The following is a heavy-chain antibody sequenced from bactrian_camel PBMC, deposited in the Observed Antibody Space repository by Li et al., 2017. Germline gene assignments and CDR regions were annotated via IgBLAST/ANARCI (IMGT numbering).Heavy chain of an antibody. CDR2: VYTGGGDE. D-gene: IGHD1*01. V-gene: IGHV3S1*01. Sequence: HVQLVESGGGSVQAGGSLSLSCAASGASNLCMGWFRQAPGKARGGIAAVYTGGGDEHYAASVKGRFTISHSSDKKNLYLQMNDVKPEDSGTYFCAAGAGRTLYCRGDFHQLYGIDYWGKGTQVTVS. J-gene: IGHJ7*01. CDR1: GASNLC.